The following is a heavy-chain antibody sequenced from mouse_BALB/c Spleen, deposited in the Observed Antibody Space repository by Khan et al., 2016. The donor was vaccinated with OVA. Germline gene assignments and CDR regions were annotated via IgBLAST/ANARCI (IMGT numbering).Heavy chain of an antibody. CDR2: INPSSGYT. D-gene: IGHD2-14*01. CDR1: GYTFTSYT. CDR3: ARDGAYYRNDGWFAY. Sequence: VELVESGAELARPGASVKMSCKASGYTFTSYTIPWIKQRPGQGLEWIGYINPSSGYTNYNQKFKDKATLTADKSSTTAYMQLSSLTSDDSAVYYCARDGAYYRNDGWFAYWGQGTLVTVSA. J-gene: IGHJ3*01. V-gene: IGHV1-4*01.